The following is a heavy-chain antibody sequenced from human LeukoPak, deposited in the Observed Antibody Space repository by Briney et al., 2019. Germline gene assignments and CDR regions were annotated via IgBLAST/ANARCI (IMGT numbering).Heavy chain of an antibody. D-gene: IGHD3-3*01. J-gene: IGHJ4*02. Sequence: PSETLSLTCTVSGGSVSSSSSYWGWIRQPPGKGLEWIATIYHSGDTYYNPSLKSRVTISVDTSKNQFSLKLNSVTAADTAVYYCARVAYDFWSGYNPPFYFDYWGQGTPGTVSS. V-gene: IGHV4-39*01. CDR3: ARVAYDFWSGYNPPFYFDY. CDR1: GGSVSSSSSY. CDR2: IYHSGDT.